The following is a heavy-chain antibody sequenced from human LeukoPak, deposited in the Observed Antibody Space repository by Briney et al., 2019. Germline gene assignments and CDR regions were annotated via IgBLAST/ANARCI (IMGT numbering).Heavy chain of an antibody. V-gene: IGHV3-21*01. D-gene: IGHD7-27*01. CDR1: GFTFSSYS. CDR2: ISISSNYI. Sequence: PGGSLRLSCAASGFTFSSYSLIWVRQAPGKGLEWVSSISISSNYIYYADSVKGRFTISRDNAKNSLYLQMNSLRAEDTAVYYCAALLGGPHPGYWGQGTLVTVSS. J-gene: IGHJ4*02. CDR3: AALLGGPHPGY.